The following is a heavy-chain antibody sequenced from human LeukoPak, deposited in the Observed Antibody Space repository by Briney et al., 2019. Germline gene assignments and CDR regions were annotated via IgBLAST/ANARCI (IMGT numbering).Heavy chain of an antibody. CDR2: IYSVGST. CDR1: GFTVSSDY. J-gene: IGHJ4*02. Sequence: GGSLRLSCAASGFTVSSDYMSWVRQAPGKGLEWVSVIYSVGSTYYADSVKGRFTIFRDNSKNTLYLQMNSLRAEDTAVYYCARGLDYGDYFDYWGQGTLVTVSS. D-gene: IGHD4-17*01. CDR3: ARGLDYGDYFDY. V-gene: IGHV3-53*01.